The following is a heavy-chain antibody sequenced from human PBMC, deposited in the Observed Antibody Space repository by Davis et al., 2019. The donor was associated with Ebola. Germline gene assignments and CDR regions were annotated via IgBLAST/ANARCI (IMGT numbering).Heavy chain of an antibody. J-gene: IGHJ4*02. V-gene: IGHV3-30*09. CDR3: AREITSHGEFDY. CDR2: ISSDGNIK. D-gene: IGHD3-10*01. CDR1: GLVFTNFA. Sequence: PGGSLRLSCAASGLVFTNFAFYWVRQAPGKGLEWVAVISSDGNIKYYADSVKGRSAISRDNSKNTVYLQMNSLRDGDTAIFYCAREITSHGEFDYWGQGTLVTVSS.